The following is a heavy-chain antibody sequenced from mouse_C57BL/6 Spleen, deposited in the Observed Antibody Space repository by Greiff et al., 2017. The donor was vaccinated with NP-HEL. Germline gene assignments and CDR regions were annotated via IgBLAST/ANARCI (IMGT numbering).Heavy chain of an antibody. D-gene: IGHD2-4*01. J-gene: IGHJ2*01. CDR1: GYTFTDYN. Sequence: VQLQQSGPELVKPGASVKISCKASGYTFTDYNMDWVKQSHGKSLEWIGDINPNNGGTIYNQKFKGKATLTVDKSSSTAYMELRSLTSEDTAVYYCAREGDYLFDYWGKGTTLTVSS. CDR3: AREGDYLFDY. CDR2: INPNNGGT. V-gene: IGHV1-18*01.